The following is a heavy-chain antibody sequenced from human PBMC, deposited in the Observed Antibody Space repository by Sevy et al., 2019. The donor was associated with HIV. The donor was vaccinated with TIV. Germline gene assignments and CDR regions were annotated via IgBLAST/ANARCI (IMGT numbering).Heavy chain of an antibody. V-gene: IGHV1-2*02. Sequence: ASVKVSCKASGYTFTDYYMHWVRQAPGQGLEWMGWINPNGGDTKYAQKFQDRVTLTRDTSISTAYMELSRLRSDDTAVYYCASPGGYRYGSLLDYWGQGTLVTVSS. D-gene: IGHD5-18*01. J-gene: IGHJ4*02. CDR1: GYTFTDYY. CDR3: ASPGGYRYGSLLDY. CDR2: INPNGGDT.